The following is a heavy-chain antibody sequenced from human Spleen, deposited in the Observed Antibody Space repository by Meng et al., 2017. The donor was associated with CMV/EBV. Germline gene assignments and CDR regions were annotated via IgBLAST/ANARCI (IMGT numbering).Heavy chain of an antibody. CDR3: ARAYSMTTVPNFDY. CDR2: ISYDGSNK. V-gene: IGHV3-30*04. CDR1: GFTFDNYA. Sequence: GESLKISCAASGFTFDNYAMSWVRQAPGKGLEWVAVISYDGSNKYYADSVKGRFTISRDNSKNTLYLQMNSLRAEDTAVYYCARAYSMTTVPNFDYWGQGTLVTVSS. J-gene: IGHJ4*02. D-gene: IGHD4-11*01.